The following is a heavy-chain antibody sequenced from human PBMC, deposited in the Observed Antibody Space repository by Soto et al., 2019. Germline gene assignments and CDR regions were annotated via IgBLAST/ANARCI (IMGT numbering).Heavy chain of an antibody. CDR2: IYHSGST. CDR3: ARHGGSWTFDY. Sequence: SETLSLTCAVSGGSISSGGYSWSWIRQPPGKGLEWIGYIYHSGSTYYNPSLKSRVTISVDGSKNQFSLKLSSVTAADTAVYYCARHGGSWTFDYWGQGTLVTVSS. V-gene: IGHV4-30-2*01. D-gene: IGHD2-15*01. CDR1: GGSISSGGYS. J-gene: IGHJ4*02.